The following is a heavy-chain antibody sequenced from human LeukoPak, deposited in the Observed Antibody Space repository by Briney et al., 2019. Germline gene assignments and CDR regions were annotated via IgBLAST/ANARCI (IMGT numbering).Heavy chain of an antibody. Sequence: GGSLRLSCAASGFSLSSDWMGWVRQAPGKGLEWVANIKQDGSEKYYVHSVKGRFTISRDNAKNSLYLQMNSLRAEDTAVYYCARDGWYYDSSGYPSDAFDIWGQGTMVTVSS. V-gene: IGHV3-7*01. CDR3: ARDGWYYDSSGYPSDAFDI. J-gene: IGHJ3*02. CDR1: GFSLSSDW. CDR2: IKQDGSEK. D-gene: IGHD3-22*01.